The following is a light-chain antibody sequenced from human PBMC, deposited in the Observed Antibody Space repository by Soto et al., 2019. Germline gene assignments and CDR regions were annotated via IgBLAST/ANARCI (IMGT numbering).Light chain of an antibody. Sequence: QLTQSPSSLSASVGDRVTITCRASQDISGSLAWYQQKPGNAPKLLIYAASTLQSGVTSRFSGGGSGTDFTLTIRSLQPEDFATYYCQQQGTFGQGTKLEIK. V-gene: IGKV1-9*01. CDR3: QQQGT. J-gene: IGKJ2*01. CDR2: AAS. CDR1: QDISGS.